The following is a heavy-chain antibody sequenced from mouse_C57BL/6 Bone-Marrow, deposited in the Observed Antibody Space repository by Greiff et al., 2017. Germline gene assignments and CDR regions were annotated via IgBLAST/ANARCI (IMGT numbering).Heavy chain of an antibody. D-gene: IGHD1-1*01. Sequence: EVKLVESGGGLVKPGGSLKLSCAASGFTFSDYGMHWVRQAPEKGLEWVAYISSGSSTIYYADTVKGRFTISIDNAKNTLFLQMTSLRSEDTAMYYCARQDSRDWYFDVWGTGTTVTVSS. V-gene: IGHV5-17*01. J-gene: IGHJ1*03. CDR1: GFTFSDYG. CDR2: ISSGSSTI. CDR3: ARQDSRDWYFDV.